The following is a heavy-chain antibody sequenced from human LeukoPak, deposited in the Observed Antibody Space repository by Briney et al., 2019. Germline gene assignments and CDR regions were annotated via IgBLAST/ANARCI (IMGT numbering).Heavy chain of an antibody. J-gene: IGHJ4*02. V-gene: IGHV1-18*01. CDR1: GYTFTSYG. D-gene: IGHD2-15*01. Sequence: ASVKVSCKASGYTFTSYGISWVRQAPGQGLEWMGWISAYNGNTNYAQKLQGRVTMTTDTSTSTAYMELRSLRSDDTAVYYCARVTRYCSGGSCYGFDYWGQGTLVTVSS. CDR2: ISAYNGNT. CDR3: ARVTRYCSGGSCYGFDY.